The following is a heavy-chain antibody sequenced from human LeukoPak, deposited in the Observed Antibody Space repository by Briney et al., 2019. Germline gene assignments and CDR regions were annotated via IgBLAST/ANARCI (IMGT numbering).Heavy chain of an antibody. Sequence: ASVTVSCTASVYTFTVYYMHWVRQAPGQGLEWMGWINPNSGGTNYAQKLQGRVTITRDTSISTAYMELSRLRSDDTAVYYCARQYYDSSGLNWFDPWGQGTLVTVSS. CDR1: VYTFTVYY. V-gene: IGHV1-2*02. J-gene: IGHJ5*02. D-gene: IGHD3-22*01. CDR2: INPNSGGT. CDR3: ARQYYDSSGLNWFDP.